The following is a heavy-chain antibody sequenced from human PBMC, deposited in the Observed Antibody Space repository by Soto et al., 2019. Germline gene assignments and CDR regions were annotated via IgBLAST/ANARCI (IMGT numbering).Heavy chain of an antibody. D-gene: IGHD3-3*01. V-gene: IGHV3-15*07. J-gene: IGHJ6*02. Sequence: PGGSLGLSCAASGFTFSNAWMNWVRQAPGKGLEWVGRIKSKTDGGTTDYAAPVKGRFTISRDDSKNTLYLQMNSLKTEDTAVYYCTMKGHGSGYSIKVSYGYYYGMDAWGQGTTVTVSS. CDR3: TMKGHGSGYSIKVSYGYYYGMDA. CDR1: GFTFSNAW. CDR2: IKSKTDGGTT.